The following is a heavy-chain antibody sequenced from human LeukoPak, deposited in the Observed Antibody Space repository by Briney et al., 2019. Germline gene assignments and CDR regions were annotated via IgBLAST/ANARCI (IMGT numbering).Heavy chain of an antibody. D-gene: IGHD6-13*01. CDR1: GYTLTELS. J-gene: IGHJ6*03. CDR2: LDPEDGET. V-gene: IGHV1-24*01. CDR3: ATDRRPLKGIAAAGPYYMDV. Sequence: ASVKVSCKVSGYTLTELSMHWVRQAPGKGLEWMGGLDPEDGETIYAQKFQGRVTMTEDTSTDTAYMELSSLRSEDTAVYYCATDRRPLKGIAAAGPYYMDVWGKGTTVTVSS.